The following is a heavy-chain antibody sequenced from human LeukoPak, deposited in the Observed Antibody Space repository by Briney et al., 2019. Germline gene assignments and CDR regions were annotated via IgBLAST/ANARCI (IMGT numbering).Heavy chain of an antibody. Sequence: SETLSLTCTVSNGSISSYYWSWIRQPPGKGLEWIGGIHYSGSANYNPSLKSRVTISVDTSKNQFSLNLGSVTAADTAAFYCARDYGDYVGAFDIWGQGTRVTVSS. D-gene: IGHD4-17*01. J-gene: IGHJ3*02. CDR3: ARDYGDYVGAFDI. CDR2: IHYSGSA. V-gene: IGHV4-59*12. CDR1: NGSISSYY.